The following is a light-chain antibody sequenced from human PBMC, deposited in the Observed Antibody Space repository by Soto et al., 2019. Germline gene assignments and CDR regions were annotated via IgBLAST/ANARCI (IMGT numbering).Light chain of an antibody. CDR1: SSNIGAGYD. CDR2: GNS. CDR3: QSYDSRLSGYV. Sequence: QSVLTQPPSVSGAPGQRVTISCTGSSSNIGAGYDVHWYQQLPGTAPKLLIYGNSNRPSGVPDRFSGSKSGTSASLANTGLQAEDEADYYCQSYDSRLSGYVFGTGTKVTVL. V-gene: IGLV1-40*01. J-gene: IGLJ1*01.